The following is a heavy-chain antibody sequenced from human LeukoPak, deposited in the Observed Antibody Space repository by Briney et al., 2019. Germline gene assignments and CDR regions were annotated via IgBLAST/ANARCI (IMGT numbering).Heavy chain of an antibody. CDR3: ARGSYSSGWNAHLYFDY. J-gene: IGHJ4*02. CDR1: GGSISSSSYY. V-gene: IGHV4-39*07. CDR2: IYYSGST. D-gene: IGHD6-19*01. Sequence: SETLSLTCTVSGGSISSSSYYWGWIRQPPGKGLEWIGSIYYSGSTYYNPSLKSRVTISVDTSKNQFSLKLSSVTAADTAVYYCARGSYSSGWNAHLYFDYWGQGTLVTVSS.